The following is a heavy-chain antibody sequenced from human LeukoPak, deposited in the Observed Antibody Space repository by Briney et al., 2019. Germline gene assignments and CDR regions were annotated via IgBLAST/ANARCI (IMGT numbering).Heavy chain of an antibody. V-gene: IGHV4-34*01. CDR1: GGSFSGYY. D-gene: IGHD3-10*01. J-gene: IGHJ4*02. CDR3: AINDGSGSYYKSDY. CDR2: INQSGST. Sequence: SETLSLTCAVYGGSFSGYYWSWIRQPPGKGPEWIGEINQSGSTNYNPSLKSRVTISIDTSKNQFSLKLTSVTAADTAVYYCAINDGSGSYYKSDYWGQGTLVTVSS.